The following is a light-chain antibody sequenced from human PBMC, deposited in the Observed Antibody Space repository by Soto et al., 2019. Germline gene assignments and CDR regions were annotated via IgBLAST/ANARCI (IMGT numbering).Light chain of an antibody. J-gene: IGKJ1*01. V-gene: IGKV1-5*03. CDR1: QSISSW. CDR2: KAS. CDR3: QQYNSYWT. Sequence: DIQMTHSPSTLSSSVVYRVTITFRASQSISSWLAWYQQKPGKAPKLLIYKASSLESGVPSRFSGSGSGTEFTLTISSLQPDDFATYYCQQYNSYWTFGQGTKVDIK.